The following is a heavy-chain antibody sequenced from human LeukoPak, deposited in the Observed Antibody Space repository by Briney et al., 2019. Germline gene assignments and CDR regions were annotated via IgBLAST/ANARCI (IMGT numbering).Heavy chain of an antibody. CDR2: INHSGST. CDR1: GGSFSGYY. Sequence: PSETLSLTCAVYGGSFSGYYWSWIRQPPGKGLEWIGEINHSGSTNYNPSLKSRVTISVDTSKNQFSLKLSSVTAADTAVYYCAWPSSSDAYNWFDPRGQGTLVTVSS. J-gene: IGHJ5*02. CDR3: AWPSSSDAYNWFDP. V-gene: IGHV4-34*01. D-gene: IGHD6-25*01.